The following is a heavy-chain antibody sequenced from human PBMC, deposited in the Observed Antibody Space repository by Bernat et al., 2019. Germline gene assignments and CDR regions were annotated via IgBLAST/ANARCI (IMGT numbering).Heavy chain of an antibody. Sequence: EVQLVESGGGLVQPGGSLRLSCAASGFTFSSYSMNWVRQAPGKGLEWVSYISSSSSTIYYADSVKGRFTIPRDKAKNSLYLQMNSLRDEDTAVYYCARGEYDSGYDPWYYFDYWGQGTLVTVSS. CDR1: GFTFSSYS. D-gene: IGHD5-12*01. CDR3: ARGEYDSGYDPWYYFDY. V-gene: IGHV3-48*02. J-gene: IGHJ4*02. CDR2: ISSSSSTI.